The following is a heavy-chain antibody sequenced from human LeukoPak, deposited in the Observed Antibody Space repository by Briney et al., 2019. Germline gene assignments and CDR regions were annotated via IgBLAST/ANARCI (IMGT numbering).Heavy chain of an antibody. J-gene: IGHJ3*02. CDR2: ISSNGGST. Sequence: GGSLRLSCAASGFTFSSYAMHWVRQAPGKGLEYVSAISSNGGSTYYANSVKGRFTISRDNSKNTLYLQMNSLRAEDTAVYYCAKELRITMIVVVITYTAFDIWGQGTMVTVSS. CDR1: GFTFSSYA. D-gene: IGHD3-22*01. V-gene: IGHV3-64*01. CDR3: AKELRITMIVVVITYTAFDI.